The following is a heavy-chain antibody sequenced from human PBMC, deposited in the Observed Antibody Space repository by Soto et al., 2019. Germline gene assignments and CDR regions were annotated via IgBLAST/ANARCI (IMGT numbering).Heavy chain of an antibody. CDR3: AKDQGSSWYEIDY. J-gene: IGHJ4*02. Sequence: GRSLRLSCAASGFTFSSYTMHWVRQTPGKGLEWVADISYDGGDKYYADSVKGRFTISRDNSKNTLYLQMNSLRAEDTAVYYCAKDQGSSWYEIDYWGRGPLVTVSS. CDR2: ISYDGGDK. D-gene: IGHD6-13*01. CDR1: GFTFSSYT. V-gene: IGHV3-30-3*01.